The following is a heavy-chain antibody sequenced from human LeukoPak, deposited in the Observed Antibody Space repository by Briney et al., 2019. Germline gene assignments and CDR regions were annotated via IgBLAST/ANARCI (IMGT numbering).Heavy chain of an antibody. CDR1: GFTFSDSA. CDR3: AATGLKIVVPAGIQPLGFDP. Sequence: PVKASCEASGFTFSDSAVQWVRQARGQRLEWIGWIVVGSGDTNYAQKFQERVTITRDMSTSTTYMELSSLRSEDTAVYYCAATGLKIVVPAGIQPLGFDPWGQGTLVTVSS. D-gene: IGHD2-2*01. CDR2: IVVGSGDT. V-gene: IGHV1-58*01. J-gene: IGHJ5*02.